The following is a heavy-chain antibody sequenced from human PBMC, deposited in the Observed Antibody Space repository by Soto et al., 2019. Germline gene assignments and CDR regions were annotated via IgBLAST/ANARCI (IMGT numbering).Heavy chain of an antibody. J-gene: IGHJ5*02. V-gene: IGHV4-59*01. Sequence: SETLSLTCTVSGGSISSYYWSWIRQPPGKGLEWIGYIYYSGSTNYNPSLKSRVTISVDTSKNQFSLKLSSVTAADTAVYYCARELAAAGNWFDTWGQGTLVTVSS. CDR2: IYYSGST. D-gene: IGHD6-13*01. CDR3: ARELAAAGNWFDT. CDR1: GGSISSYY.